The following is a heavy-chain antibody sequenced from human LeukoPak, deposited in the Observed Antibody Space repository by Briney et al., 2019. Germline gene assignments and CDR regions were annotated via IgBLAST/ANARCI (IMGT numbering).Heavy chain of an antibody. Sequence: GGSLGLSCAASGFTFSSYAMSWVRQAPGKGLEWVSAISGSGGSTYYADSVKGRFTISRDNSKNTLYLQMNSLRAEDTAVYYCAKGWKLHDYFDYWGQGTLVTVSS. CDR1: GFTFSSYA. V-gene: IGHV3-23*01. J-gene: IGHJ4*02. D-gene: IGHD1-7*01. CDR2: ISGSGGST. CDR3: AKGWKLHDYFDY.